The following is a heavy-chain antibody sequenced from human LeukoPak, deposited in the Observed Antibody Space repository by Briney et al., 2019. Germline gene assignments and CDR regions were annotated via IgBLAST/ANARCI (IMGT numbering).Heavy chain of an antibody. V-gene: IGHV3-23*01. D-gene: IGHD2-2*01. J-gene: IGHJ4*02. Sequence: GGSLRLSCAASGFTFSDYYMSWIRQAPGKGLEWVSAISADGDSTYYADSVKGRFTISRDNSKNTLYLQMNSLRPGDTAVYYCAKRRYCTSTSCHDFDYWGQGTLVTVSS. CDR2: ISADGDST. CDR3: AKRRYCTSTSCHDFDY. CDR1: GFTFSDYY.